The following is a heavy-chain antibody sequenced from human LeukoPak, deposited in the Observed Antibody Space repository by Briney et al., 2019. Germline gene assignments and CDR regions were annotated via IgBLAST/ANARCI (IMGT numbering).Heavy chain of an antibody. CDR1: GYTVIDYQ. CDR2: IKPNSGGT. CDR3: ARGRGRVLDTEVMDY. D-gene: IGHD2-8*02. Sequence: GASVKVSCKASGYTVIDYQIHWVRQASGQGPEWMGWIKPNSGGTNYPQKFRGRVTLTRDMSISTAYMELNSLQSDDTAVYYCARGRGRVLDTEVMDYWGQGTLVTVSS. J-gene: IGHJ4*02. V-gene: IGHV1-2*02.